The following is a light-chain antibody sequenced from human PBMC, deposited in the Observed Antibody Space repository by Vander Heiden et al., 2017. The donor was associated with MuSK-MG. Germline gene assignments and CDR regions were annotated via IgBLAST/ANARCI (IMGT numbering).Light chain of an antibody. CDR2: NVS. Sequence: EIVLSQSPGTLSLSPGERATLACRASQAPRLLIFNVSTRANGIPDRFSGSGSGTDFTLTSSRGEHEDFAVYFWQQDVSSITFGQGTRLEIK. V-gene: IGKV3-20*01. J-gene: IGKJ5*01. CDR3: QQDVSSIT.